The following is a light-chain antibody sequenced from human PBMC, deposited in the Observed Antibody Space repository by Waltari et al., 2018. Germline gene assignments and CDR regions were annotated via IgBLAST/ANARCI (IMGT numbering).Light chain of an antibody. CDR3: QQYNSYSVT. CDR2: DAS. CDR1: QSISSW. Sequence: DIQMTQSPSTLSASVGDRVPIPCRASQSISSWLAWYQQKPGKAPKLLIYDASSLESGVPSRFSGSGSGTEFTLTISSLQPDDFATYYCQQYNSYSVTFGQGTKVEIK. V-gene: IGKV1-5*01. J-gene: IGKJ1*01.